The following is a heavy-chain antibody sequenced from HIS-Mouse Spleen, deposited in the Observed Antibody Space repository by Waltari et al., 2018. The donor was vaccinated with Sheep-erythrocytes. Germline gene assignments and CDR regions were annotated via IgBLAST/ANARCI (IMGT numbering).Heavy chain of an antibody. J-gene: IGHJ4*02. Sequence: EVQVVESGGGLVQPGGSLRLSCAASGFTFSSYWMSWGRQAPGKGRKWGANKKEDGSENYYVESVKGRFTISRDNAKNSLYLQMNSLRAEDTAVYYCARVTAAAIDYWGQGTLVTVSS. D-gene: IGHD6-13*01. CDR1: GFTFSSYW. CDR3: ARVTAAAIDY. CDR2: KKEDGSEN. V-gene: IGHV3-7*04.